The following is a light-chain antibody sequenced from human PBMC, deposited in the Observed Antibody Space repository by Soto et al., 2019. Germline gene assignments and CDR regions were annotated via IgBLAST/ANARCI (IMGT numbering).Light chain of an antibody. Sequence: DIQMTQSPSSLSASVGDRVNITCRASQSIIRYLSWYQQKPGKAPKLLIYAASTLQRGVPSRFTGSGSGTDFTLTISSLQPEDFATYYCQQSYSTLSFGGGTKVDIK. J-gene: IGKJ4*01. CDR2: AAS. CDR3: QQSYSTLS. CDR1: QSIIRY. V-gene: IGKV1-39*01.